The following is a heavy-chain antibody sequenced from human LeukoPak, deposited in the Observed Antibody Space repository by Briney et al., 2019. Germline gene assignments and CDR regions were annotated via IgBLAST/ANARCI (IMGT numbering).Heavy chain of an antibody. D-gene: IGHD4-17*01. CDR3: ARATTVKSRSYYYYYMDV. J-gene: IGHJ6*03. V-gene: IGHV1-69*05. Sequence: SVEVSCKASGGTFSSYAISWVRQAPGQGLEWMGGIIPIFGTANYAQKFQGRVTITTDESTSTAYMELSSLRSEDTAVYYCARATTVKSRSYYYYYMDVWGKGTTVTVSS. CDR1: GGTFSSYA. CDR2: IIPIFGTA.